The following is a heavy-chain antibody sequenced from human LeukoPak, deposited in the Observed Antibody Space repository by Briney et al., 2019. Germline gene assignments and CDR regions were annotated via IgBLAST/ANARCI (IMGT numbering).Heavy chain of an antibody. V-gene: IGHV4-4*02. Sequence: SETLSLTCAVSGDSISSNYWWTWVRQPPGKGLEWIGEIHHSGSTNYSPSLKSRATISVDYSRNQFSLGLSSVTAADTAVYYCARTTNWFDPWGQGTLVTVSS. J-gene: IGHJ5*02. D-gene: IGHD1-1*01. CDR1: GDSISSNYW. CDR2: IHHSGST. CDR3: ARTTNWFDP.